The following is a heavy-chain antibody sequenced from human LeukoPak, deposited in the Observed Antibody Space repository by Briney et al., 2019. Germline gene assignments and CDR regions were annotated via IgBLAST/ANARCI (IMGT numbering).Heavy chain of an antibody. CDR1: GYTFTSYG. CDR3: ARDRWGTSWFDP. D-gene: IGHD3-16*01. CDR2: ISAYNGNT. J-gene: IGHJ5*02. Sequence: GASVKASCKASGYTFTSYGISWVRQAPGQGLEWMGWISAYNGNTNYAQKLQGRVAMTTDTSTSTAYMELRSLRSDDTAVYYCARDRWGTSWFDPWGQGTLVTVSS. V-gene: IGHV1-18*01.